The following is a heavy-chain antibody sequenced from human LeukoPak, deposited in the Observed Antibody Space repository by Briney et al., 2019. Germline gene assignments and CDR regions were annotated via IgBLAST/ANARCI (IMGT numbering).Heavy chain of an antibody. CDR2: ISSNGGST. CDR3: VRAYGDYDYYYYGMDV. D-gene: IGHD4-17*01. V-gene: IGHV3-64D*06. J-gene: IGHJ6*02. Sequence: GGSLRLSCSASGFTFSSYAMHWVRQAPGKGLEYVSAISSNGGSTYYADSVKGRFTISRDNSKNTLYPQMSSLRAEDTAVYYCVRAYGDYDYYYYGMDVWGQGTTVTVSS. CDR1: GFTFSSYA.